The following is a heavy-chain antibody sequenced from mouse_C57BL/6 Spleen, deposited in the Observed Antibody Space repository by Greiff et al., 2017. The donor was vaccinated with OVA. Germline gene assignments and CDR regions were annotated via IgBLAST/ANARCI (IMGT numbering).Heavy chain of an antibody. CDR2: IYPGNSDT. D-gene: IGHD2-4*01. CDR1: GYTFTSYW. V-gene: IGHV1-5*01. J-gene: IGHJ3*01. CDR3: TRYDYDEGTPAWFAY. Sequence: EVKLVESGTVLARPGASVKMSCKTSGYTFTSYWMHWVKQRPGQGLEWIGAIYPGNSDTSYNQKFKGKAKLTAVTSASTAYMELSSLTNEDSAVYYCTRYDYDEGTPAWFAYWGQGTLVTVSA.